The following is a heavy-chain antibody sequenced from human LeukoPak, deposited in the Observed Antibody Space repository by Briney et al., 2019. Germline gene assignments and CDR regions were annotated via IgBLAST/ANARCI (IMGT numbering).Heavy chain of an antibody. CDR2: INSDGSST. CDR3: ARGTYYYDSSGYPLFDY. D-gene: IGHD3-22*01. Sequence: GGSLRLSCAASGFTFSSYWMHWVRQAPGKGLVWVSRINSDGSSTSYADSVKGRFTISRDNAKNTLYLQMNSLRAGDTAVYYCARGTYYYDSSGYPLFDYWGQGTLVTVSS. CDR1: GFTFSSYW. J-gene: IGHJ4*02. V-gene: IGHV3-74*01.